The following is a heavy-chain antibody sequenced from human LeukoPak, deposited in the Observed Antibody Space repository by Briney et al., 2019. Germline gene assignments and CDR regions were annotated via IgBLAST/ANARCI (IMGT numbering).Heavy chain of an antibody. D-gene: IGHD3-22*01. CDR3: ARRYYDNSGHSYGYYFDY. CDR1: GYTFIDYY. V-gene: IGHV1-46*01. Sequence: ASVKVSCKASGYTFIDYYMHWVRQAPGQGLEWMGIINPRGGSTIYAQDFQGRVTLIRDTSTSTVYMELSSLRSEDTAVYYCARRYYDNSGHSYGYYFDYWGRGTLVTVSS. J-gene: IGHJ4*02. CDR2: INPRGGST.